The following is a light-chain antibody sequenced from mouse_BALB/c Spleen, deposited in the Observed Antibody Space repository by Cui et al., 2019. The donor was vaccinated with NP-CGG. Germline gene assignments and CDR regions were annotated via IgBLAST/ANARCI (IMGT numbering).Light chain of an antibody. CDR2: GTN. Sequence: QAVVTQESALTTSTGETVTLTCRSSTGTITISNYAKWVQEKPDHLFTGLIGGTNNRAPGVPARFSGSLIGDKAALTITGAQTEDEAIYFCVLWYSNHWVFGGGTKLTVL. J-gene: IGLJ1*01. V-gene: IGLV1*01. CDR1: TGTITISNY. CDR3: VLWYSNHWV.